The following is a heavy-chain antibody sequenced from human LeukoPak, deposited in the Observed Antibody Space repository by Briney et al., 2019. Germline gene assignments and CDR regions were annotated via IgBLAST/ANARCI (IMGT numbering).Heavy chain of an antibody. J-gene: IGHJ6*02. V-gene: IGHV3-30*03. CDR1: GFTFSSYS. D-gene: IGHD3-10*01. CDR3: ARDQFPLTYYYGSGNYYYYGMDV. CDR2: ISYDGSNK. Sequence: PGGSLRLSCAASGFTFSSYSMNWVRQAPGKGLEWVAVISYDGSNKYYADSVKGRFTISRDNSKNTLYLQMNSLRAEDTAVYYCARDQFPLTYYYGSGNYYYYGMDVWGQGTTVTVSS.